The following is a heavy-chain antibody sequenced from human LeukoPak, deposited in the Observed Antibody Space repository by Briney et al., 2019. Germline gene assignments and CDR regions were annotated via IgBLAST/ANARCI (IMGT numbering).Heavy chain of an antibody. V-gene: IGHV3-23*01. Sequence: GGSLRLSCEASGFTFSSYAMSWVRQAPGKGLEWVSGIVGSCSSSYYADSVKGRFTISRDNSKNTLYLQTNSLRAEDTAVYYCAKGRGLPDYFDYWGQGTLVTVSS. CDR1: GFTFSSYA. J-gene: IGHJ4*02. CDR2: IVGSCSSS. CDR3: AKGRGLPDYFDY. D-gene: IGHD1-26*01.